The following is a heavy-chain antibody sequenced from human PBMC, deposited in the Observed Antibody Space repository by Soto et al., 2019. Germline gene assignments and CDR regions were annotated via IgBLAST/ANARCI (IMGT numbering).Heavy chain of an antibody. CDR1: GFSISSSSYY. D-gene: IGHD3-22*01. Sequence: PSETQSLTCPFSGFSISSSSYYWGWIRQPPGKGLEWIGSIYYSGSTYYNPSLKSRVTISVDTSKNQFSLELSSVTAADTAVYYCARTKTYYYDSSGYPEKYYFDYWGQGTLVTVSS. V-gene: IGHV4-39*01. CDR2: IYYSGST. CDR3: ARTKTYYYDSSGYPEKYYFDY. J-gene: IGHJ4*02.